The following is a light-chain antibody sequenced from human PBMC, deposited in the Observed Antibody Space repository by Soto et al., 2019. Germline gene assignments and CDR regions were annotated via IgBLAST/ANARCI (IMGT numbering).Light chain of an antibody. Sequence: DIQLTQSPSTLSASFGDRVTLTCRASQSLNTRLAWYQQRPGKAPKLLIYDASTLESGVPSRYSGGGSGTEFTLTINNLQPDDLATYICQQYKSYSTFGRGTKVDI. CDR1: QSLNTR. CDR2: DAS. V-gene: IGKV1-5*01. J-gene: IGKJ1*01. CDR3: QQYKSYST.